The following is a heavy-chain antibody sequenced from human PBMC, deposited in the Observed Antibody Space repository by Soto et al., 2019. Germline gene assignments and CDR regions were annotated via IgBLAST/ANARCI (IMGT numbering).Heavy chain of an antibody. CDR1: GYTFSSYG. CDR3: AGEGQLGS. J-gene: IGHJ5*01. V-gene: IGHV1-18*01. D-gene: IGHD6-13*01. Sequence: QVQLVQSGAEVKKPGASVKVSCKTSGYTFSSYGFSWVRQAPGQGLEWIGWISGYNGNTNYAQRFQGRVTMTTDTARSTAYRGVRGRRSDDTAVYYWAGEGQLGSWGRGTLVTVSS. CDR2: ISGYNGNT.